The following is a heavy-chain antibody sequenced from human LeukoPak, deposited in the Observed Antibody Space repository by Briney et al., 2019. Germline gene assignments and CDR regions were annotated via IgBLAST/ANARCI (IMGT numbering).Heavy chain of an antibody. V-gene: IGHV3-43*02. CDR1: GFTFDDYA. CDR3: AKGPSGGSGYYYYYYYMDV. J-gene: IGHJ6*03. D-gene: IGHD3-10*01. CDR2: ISGDGGST. Sequence: GGSLRLSCAASGFTFDDYAMHWVRQAPGKGLEWVSLISGDGGSTYYADSVKGRFTISRDNSKNSLYLLMNSLRTEDTALYYCAKGPSGGSGYYYYYYYMDVWGKGTTVTVSS.